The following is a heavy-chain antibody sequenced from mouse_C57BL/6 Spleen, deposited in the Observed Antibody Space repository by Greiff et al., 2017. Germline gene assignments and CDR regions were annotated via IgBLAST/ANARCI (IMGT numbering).Heavy chain of an antibody. CDR2: ISYDGSN. CDR3: ARVRYEYDVDWVAY. J-gene: IGHJ3*01. CDR1: GYSITSGYY. V-gene: IGHV3-6*01. Sequence: EVQLQQSGPGLVKPSQSLSLTCSVTGYSITSGYYWHWIRQFPGNKLEWMGYISYDGSNNYNPSLKNRISITRDTSKNQFFLKLNAVTTEDTATYDWARVRYEYDVDWVAYWGQGTLVTVSA. D-gene: IGHD2-4*01.